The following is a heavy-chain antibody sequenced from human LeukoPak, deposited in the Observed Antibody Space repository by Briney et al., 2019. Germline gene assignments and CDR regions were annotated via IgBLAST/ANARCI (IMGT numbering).Heavy chain of an antibody. CDR2: INSASSHI. D-gene: IGHD3-10*01. CDR1: GFTIGTSP. V-gene: IGHV3-21*06. CDR3: ARESSGSYWG. J-gene: IGHJ4*02. Sequence: GGSLRLSCAASGFTIGTSPMNWVPQVPGKGLEWVSSINSASSHIYYTASVKGRFTISRDNAKNTLYLQMNSLRVDDTGVYYCARESSGSYWGWGQGTLVTVSS.